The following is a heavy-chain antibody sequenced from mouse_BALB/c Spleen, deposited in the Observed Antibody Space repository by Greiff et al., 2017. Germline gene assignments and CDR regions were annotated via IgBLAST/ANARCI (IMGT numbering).Heavy chain of an antibody. V-gene: IGHV5-17*02. Sequence: EVKLMESGGGLVQPGGSRKLSCAASGFTFSSSGMHWVRQAPEKGLEWVAYISSGSSTIYYADTVKGRFTISRDNPKNTLFLQMTSLRSEDTAMYYYARKGRYDGLYGMDYWGQGTSVTVSA. D-gene: IGHD2-14*01. CDR3: ARKGRYDGLYGMDY. J-gene: IGHJ4*01. CDR2: ISSGSSTI. CDR1: GFTFSSSG.